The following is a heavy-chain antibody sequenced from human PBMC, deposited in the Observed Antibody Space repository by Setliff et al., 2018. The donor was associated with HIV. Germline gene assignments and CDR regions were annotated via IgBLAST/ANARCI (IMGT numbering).Heavy chain of an antibody. CDR1: GGTFSSYG. Sequence: ASVKVSCKASGGTFSSYGISWVRQAPGQGLEWMGIINPSGGSTSYAQRFQGRVTMTRDTSTSTVYMELSGLRSEDTAVYYCARWYGFHSSSSVLGFWGQGTLVTVSS. CDR3: ARWYGFHSSSSVLGF. D-gene: IGHD6-6*01. CDR2: INPSGGST. V-gene: IGHV1-46*01. J-gene: IGHJ4*02.